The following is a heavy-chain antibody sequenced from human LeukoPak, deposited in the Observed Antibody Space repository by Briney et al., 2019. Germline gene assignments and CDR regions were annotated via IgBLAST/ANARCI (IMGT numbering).Heavy chain of an antibody. J-gene: IGHJ1*01. CDR1: GFTFSNFA. CDR2: IRSDGTST. Sequence: GGSLRLSCAASGFTFSNFAVSWVRQAPGKGLVWVSRIRSDGTSTSYADSVKGRFTISRDNAKNTLYLQMSSLRAEDTAVYYCARGGDPVKYYAEYFQYWGQGTLVTVSS. V-gene: IGHV3-74*01. D-gene: IGHD2-21*02. CDR3: ARGGDPVKYYAEYFQY.